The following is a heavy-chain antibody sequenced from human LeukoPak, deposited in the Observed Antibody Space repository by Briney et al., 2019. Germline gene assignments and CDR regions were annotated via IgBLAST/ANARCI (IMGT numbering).Heavy chain of an antibody. Sequence: GGSLRLSCAASGFTFSSYAMSWVRQAPGKGLEWVSAISGSGGSTYYADSVKGRFTISRDNSKNTLYLQMNSLRAEDTAVYYCAKDRLRVGEFLYAPSDAFDIWGQGTMVTVSS. V-gene: IGHV3-23*01. CDR3: AKDRLRVGEFLYAPSDAFDI. D-gene: IGHD3-16*01. J-gene: IGHJ3*02. CDR1: GFTFSSYA. CDR2: ISGSGGST.